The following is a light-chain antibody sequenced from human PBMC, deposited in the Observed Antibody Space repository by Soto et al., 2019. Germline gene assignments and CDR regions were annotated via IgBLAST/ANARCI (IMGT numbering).Light chain of an antibody. V-gene: IGLV2-8*01. CDR1: SSDVGGYNY. CDR2: DVI. J-gene: IGLJ1*01. Sequence: QSVLTQPPSASGSPGQSVTISCTGTSSDVGGYNYVSWYQQYPGKAPKLMIHDVIKRPSGVPDRFSASKSGNTAFLTVSGLQAEDEADYYCSSYAGRNKYFFGTGTKVTVL. CDR3: SSYAGRNKYF.